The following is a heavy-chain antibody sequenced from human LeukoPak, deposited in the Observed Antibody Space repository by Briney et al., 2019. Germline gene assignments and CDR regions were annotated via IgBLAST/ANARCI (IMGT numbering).Heavy chain of an antibody. CDR2: NYSGCRT. V-gene: IGHV3-53*01. Sequence: PGGSLRLSCAASGFTLRSYRMNWPPHAPGKGLEWVSINYSGCRTDYADSVKGRFAISRDNSKNTLYLQMNSLRAEDTAMYYCARGIGLGSTNFDYWGQGTLAIVSS. CDR3: ARGIGLGSTNFDY. CDR1: GFTLRSYR. D-gene: IGHD3-10*01. J-gene: IGHJ4*02.